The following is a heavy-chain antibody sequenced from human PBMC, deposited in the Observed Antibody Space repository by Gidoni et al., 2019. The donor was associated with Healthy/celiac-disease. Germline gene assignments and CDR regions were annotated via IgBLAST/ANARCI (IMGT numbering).Heavy chain of an antibody. CDR1: GGSISSHY. CDR3: ARGGGYRVFDY. V-gene: IGHV4-59*11. D-gene: IGHD3-16*01. Sequence: QVQLQESGPGLVKPSETLSLTCTVPGGSISSHYWSWIRQPPGKGLEWIGYIYYRGSTNYNPSLKSRVTISVDTSKNQFSLKLSSVTAADTAVYYCARGGGYRVFDYWGQGTLVTVSS. CDR2: IYYRGST. J-gene: IGHJ4*02.